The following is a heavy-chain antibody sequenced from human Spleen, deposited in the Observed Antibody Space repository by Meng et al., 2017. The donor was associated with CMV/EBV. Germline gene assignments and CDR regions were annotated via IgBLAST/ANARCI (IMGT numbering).Heavy chain of an antibody. Sequence: ASVKVSCKASGYSFPNHDINWVRQAAGQGLEWMGWMNPNSGNTGYAQKFQGRVTMTRSTSINTAYMELYSLTSEDTAVYYCARDTRGQYSADDAFDIWGQGTMVTV. CDR1: GYSFPNHD. CDR2: MNPNSGNT. J-gene: IGHJ3*02. V-gene: IGHV1-8*01. D-gene: IGHD1-26*01. CDR3: ARDTRGQYSADDAFDI.